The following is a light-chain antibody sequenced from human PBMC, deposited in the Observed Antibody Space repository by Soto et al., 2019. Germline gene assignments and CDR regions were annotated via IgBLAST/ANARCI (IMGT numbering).Light chain of an antibody. CDR3: QQRSNWPLT. V-gene: IGKV3-11*01. J-gene: IGKJ3*01. CDR1: QGIGRY. Sequence: EIVLTQSPGTLSLSPGESATLSCMASQGIGRYLAWFQQKPGQAPRLLIYDASTRATGIPARCSGSGSGTHFPLTISSLEPEDFAVYYCQQRSNWPLTFGPGTKLEIK. CDR2: DAS.